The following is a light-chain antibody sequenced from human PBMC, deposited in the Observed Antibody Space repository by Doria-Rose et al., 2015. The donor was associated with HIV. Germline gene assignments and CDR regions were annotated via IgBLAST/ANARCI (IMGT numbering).Light chain of an antibody. V-gene: IGKV3-20*01. CDR2: DGS. Sequence: IALTQSPGTLSLSPGARATLSCRDSQSLSSTYLAWYQQKPGQAPSLLIYDGSTRATDITDRFSGSGSGTDLTLTINRLEPEDFALYYCRQYGTSWTFGQGTKVEI. J-gene: IGKJ1*01. CDR3: RQYGTSWT. CDR1: QSLSSTY.